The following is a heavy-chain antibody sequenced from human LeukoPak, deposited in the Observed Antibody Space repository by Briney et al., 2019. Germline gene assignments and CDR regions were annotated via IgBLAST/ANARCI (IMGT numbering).Heavy chain of an antibody. Sequence: SQTLSLTCAVSGGSISSGGYSWSWIRQPPGKGLEWIGYIYHSGSTYYNPSLKSRVTISVDRSKNQFSLKLSSVTAADTAVYYCARAGGGFDYWGQGTLVTVSA. D-gene: IGHD3-10*01. CDR3: ARAGGGFDY. V-gene: IGHV4-30-2*01. CDR2: IYHSGST. CDR1: GGSISSGGYS. J-gene: IGHJ4*02.